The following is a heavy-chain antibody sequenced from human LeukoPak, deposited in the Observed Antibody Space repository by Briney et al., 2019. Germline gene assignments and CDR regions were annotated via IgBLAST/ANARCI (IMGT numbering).Heavy chain of an antibody. D-gene: IGHD3-16*01. Sequence: SETLSLTSILSDGSITVYNWSCIRQPPGKGPEWIGFIYYTGSTTYNPSLKSRVTISVHTSTDHFSLMLTSVTAANTAPYYCARVNAVRFQGTHRGTYCGYLGQGPLVTVSS. J-gene: IGHJ4*02. CDR3: ARVNAVRFQGTHRGTYCGY. V-gene: IGHV4-59*01. CDR2: IYYTGST. CDR1: DGSITVYN.